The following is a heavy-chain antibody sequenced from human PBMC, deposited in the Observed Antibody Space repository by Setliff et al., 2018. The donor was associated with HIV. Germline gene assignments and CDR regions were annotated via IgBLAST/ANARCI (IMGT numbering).Heavy chain of an antibody. CDR3: ARSYCGGDCSLVVDTFWFDP. CDR2: FYHGGRT. V-gene: IGHV4-34*01. D-gene: IGHD2-21*01. CDR1: GGSFSGHY. Sequence: SETLSLTCAVYGGSFSGHYWSWIRQPPGKGLEWIGSFYHGGRTYYNPSLKSRVTISVDTSKNQFSLKLSSVTAADTAVYYCARSYCGGDCSLVVDTFWFDPWGQGTLVTVSS. J-gene: IGHJ5*02.